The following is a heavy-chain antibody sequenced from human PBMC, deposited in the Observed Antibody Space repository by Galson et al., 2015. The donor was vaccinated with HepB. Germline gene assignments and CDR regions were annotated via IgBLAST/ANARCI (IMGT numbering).Heavy chain of an antibody. D-gene: IGHD6-19*01. CDR3: AKEMGYSSGWYAGAIDY. CDR1: GFTFSSYA. Sequence: SLRLSCAASGFTFSSYAMSWVRQAPGKGLEWVSAISGSGGSTYYADSVKGRFTISRDNSKNTLYLQMNSLRAEDTAVYYCAKEMGYSSGWYAGAIDYWGQGTLVTVSS. V-gene: IGHV3-23*01. J-gene: IGHJ4*02. CDR2: ISGSGGST.